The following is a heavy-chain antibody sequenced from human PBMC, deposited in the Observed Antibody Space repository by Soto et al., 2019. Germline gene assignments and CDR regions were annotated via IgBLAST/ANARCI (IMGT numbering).Heavy chain of an antibody. D-gene: IGHD6-13*01. J-gene: IGHJ2*01. CDR3: ARRKRIAAAGTPNWYFDL. Sequence: SVKVSCKASGGTFSSYAISWVRQAPGQGLEWMGGIIAIFGTANYAQKFQGRVTITADESTSTAYMELRSLRSDDTAVYYCARRKRIAAAGTPNWYFDLWGRGTLVTVSS. V-gene: IGHV1-69*13. CDR1: GGTFSSYA. CDR2: IIAIFGTA.